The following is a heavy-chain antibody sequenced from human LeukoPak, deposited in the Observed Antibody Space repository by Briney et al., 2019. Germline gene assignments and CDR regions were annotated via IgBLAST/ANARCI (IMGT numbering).Heavy chain of an antibody. Sequence: SVKVSCKASGGTFSSYAISWVRQAPGQGLEWMGGIIPIFGTANYAQKFQGRVTITADESTSTAYMELSSLRSEDTAVYYCARGWVTPAHDAFDIWGQGTMVTVSS. J-gene: IGHJ3*02. CDR2: IIPIFGTA. V-gene: IGHV1-69*13. CDR3: ARGWVTPAHDAFDI. CDR1: GGTFSSYA. D-gene: IGHD4-23*01.